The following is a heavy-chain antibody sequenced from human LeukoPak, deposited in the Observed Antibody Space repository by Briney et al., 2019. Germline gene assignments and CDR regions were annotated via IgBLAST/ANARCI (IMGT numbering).Heavy chain of an antibody. V-gene: IGHV4-59*08. Sequence: SETLILSCTGYGGSSSSYIWRWIRQPPGKGLEWIGYIYYGGSTNYNPSLKSRVTISVDTSKNQFSLKLSSVTAADTAIYYCARQFGVPSCGGDCYLGGFDIWGQGTMVIVSS. J-gene: IGHJ3*02. D-gene: IGHD2-21*02. CDR2: IYYGGST. CDR1: GGSSSSYI. CDR3: ARQFGVPSCGGDCYLGGFDI.